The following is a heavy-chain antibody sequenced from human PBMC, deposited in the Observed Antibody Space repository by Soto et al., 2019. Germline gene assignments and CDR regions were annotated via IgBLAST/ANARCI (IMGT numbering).Heavy chain of an antibody. CDR3: ATPISLVRFNY. Sequence: ASLRVSYEATGYNFISYDINWERQATGQGLEWMGWMNPNSGNTGYAQKFQGRVTMTRNTSISTAYMELSSLRSEDTAVYYCATPISLVRFNYWGQGTLVTVSS. D-gene: IGHD6-13*01. CDR2: MNPNSGNT. V-gene: IGHV1-8*01. J-gene: IGHJ4*02. CDR1: GYNFISYD.